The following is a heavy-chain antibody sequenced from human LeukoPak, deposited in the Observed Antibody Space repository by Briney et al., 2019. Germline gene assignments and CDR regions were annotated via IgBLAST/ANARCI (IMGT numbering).Heavy chain of an antibody. CDR3: ATPLDYYDSSGYHQGGD. J-gene: IGHJ4*02. V-gene: IGHV3-48*01. D-gene: IGHD3-22*01. CDR2: ITNSGNSK. CDR1: EFTFSSYS. Sequence: GGSLRLSCAASEFTFSSYSMNWVRQAPGKGLEWVSYITNSGNSKSYADSVKGRFTISRDNTKNSLYLQMDSLRAEDTAVYYCATPLDYYDSSGYHQGGDWGQGTLVTVSP.